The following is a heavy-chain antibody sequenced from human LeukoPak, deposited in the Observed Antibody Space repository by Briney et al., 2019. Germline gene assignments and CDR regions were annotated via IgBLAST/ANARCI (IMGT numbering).Heavy chain of an antibody. J-gene: IGHJ4*02. CDR3: ARGGQLGMQQLVLDS. D-gene: IGHD6-13*01. CDR2: ISYVAINK. CDR1: GFTLNTYA. Sequence: PGRSLRLSCAASGFTLNTYAMHWVRQAPGKGLEWVAVISYVAINKFYANSVKGRFTISRDSSGNTLSLLMNSLRDDDTAVYYCARGGQLGMQQLVLDSWGQGTLVTVSS. V-gene: IGHV3-30-3*01.